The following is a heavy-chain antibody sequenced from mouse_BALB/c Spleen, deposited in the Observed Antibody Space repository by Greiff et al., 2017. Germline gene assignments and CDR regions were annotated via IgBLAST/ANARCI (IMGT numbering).Heavy chain of an antibody. J-gene: IGHJ3*01. Sequence: EVQGVESGPGLVKPSQSLSLTCTVTGYSITSDYAWNWIRQFPGNKLEWMGYISYSGSTSYNPSLKSRISITRDTSKNQFFLQLNSVTTEDTATYYCARGYSLAYWGQGTLVTVSA. CDR2: ISYSGST. CDR3: ARGYSLAY. V-gene: IGHV3-2*02. D-gene: IGHD2-3*01. CDR1: GYSITSDYA.